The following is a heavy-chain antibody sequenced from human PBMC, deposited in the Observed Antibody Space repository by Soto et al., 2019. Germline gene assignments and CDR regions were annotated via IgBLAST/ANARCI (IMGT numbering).Heavy chain of an antibody. CDR1: GASISSGGYS. CDR2: IYHSGRT. D-gene: IGHD2-15*01. CDR3: VREGCSGGSCFFEY. V-gene: IGHV4-30-2*01. Sequence: TLSLTCAVSGASISSGGYSCTWILHPPGKGRAWIGYIYHSGRTDYNTSLKSRATISEDRPKNQLPLQLSSVTAADTAVYYCVREGCSGGSCFFEYWGHGILVTVSS. J-gene: IGHJ4*01.